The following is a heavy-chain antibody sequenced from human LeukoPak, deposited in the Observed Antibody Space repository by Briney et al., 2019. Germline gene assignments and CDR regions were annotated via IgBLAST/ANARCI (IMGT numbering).Heavy chain of an antibody. J-gene: IGHJ4*02. V-gene: IGHV3-30-3*01. D-gene: IGHD1-26*01. CDR2: ISYDGSNK. Sequence: PGGSLRLSCAASGFTFDNYVMTWVRQAPGKGLQWVAVISYDGSNKYYADSVKGRFTISRDNSKNTLYLQMNSLRAEDTAVYDCARDILSGSYGYFDYWGQGTLVTVSS. CDR1: GFTFDNYV. CDR3: ARDILSGSYGYFDY.